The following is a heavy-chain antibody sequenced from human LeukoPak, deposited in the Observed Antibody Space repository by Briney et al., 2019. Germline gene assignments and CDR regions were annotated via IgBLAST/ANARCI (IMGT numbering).Heavy chain of an antibody. Sequence: GGSLRLSCAASGFTFSSHEMNWVRQAPGKGLEWISYISSSGGTIYYADSVKGRFTISRDNAKKSLYLQMNSLRAEDTAVYYCAREGCSSTSCYDYWGQGTLVIVSS. D-gene: IGHD2-2*01. V-gene: IGHV3-48*03. J-gene: IGHJ4*02. CDR2: ISSSGGTI. CDR1: GFTFSSHE. CDR3: AREGCSSTSCYDY.